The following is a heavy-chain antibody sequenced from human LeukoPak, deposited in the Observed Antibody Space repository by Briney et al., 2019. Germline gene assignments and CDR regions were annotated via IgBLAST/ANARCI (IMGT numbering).Heavy chain of an antibody. CDR2: ISYDGSNK. V-gene: IGHV3-30*03. CDR1: GFTFSSYG. D-gene: IGHD6-13*01. J-gene: IGHJ4*02. CDR3: ARGLAAFDY. Sequence: GRSLRLSCAASGFTFSSYGMHWVRQAPGKGLEWVAVISYDGSNKYYADSVKGRFTISRDNSKNTLYLQMNSLRAEDTAVYYCARGLAAFDYWGQGTPVTVSS.